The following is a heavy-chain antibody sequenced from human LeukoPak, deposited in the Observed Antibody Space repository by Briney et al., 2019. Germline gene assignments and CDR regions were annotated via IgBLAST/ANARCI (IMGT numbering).Heavy chain of an antibody. J-gene: IGHJ3*02. CDR2: IIPIFGTA. V-gene: IGHV1-69*13. D-gene: IGHD4-11*01. CDR1: GGTFSSYA. CDR3: VRGTVTTPDAFDI. Sequence: SVKVSCKASGGTFSSYAISWVRQAPGQGLEWMGGIIPIFGTANYAQKFQGRVTITADESTSTAYMELSSLRSEDTAVYYCVRGTVTTPDAFDIWGQGTMVTVSS.